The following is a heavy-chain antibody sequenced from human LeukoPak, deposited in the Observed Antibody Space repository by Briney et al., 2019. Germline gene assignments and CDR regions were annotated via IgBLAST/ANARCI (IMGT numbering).Heavy chain of an antibody. J-gene: IGHJ4*02. CDR1: GFTFSRNW. CDR3: ASGSGVAAAGPLSYSDY. CDR2: IKQDGSDK. D-gene: IGHD6-13*01. Sequence: PGGSLRLSCAAPGFTFSRNWMSWVRQAPGKGPEWVANIKQDGSDKYYVDSVKGRFTISRDNAKNSLYLQMNSLRVEDTAVYYCASGSGVAAAGPLSYSDYWGQGTLVTVSS. V-gene: IGHV3-7*05.